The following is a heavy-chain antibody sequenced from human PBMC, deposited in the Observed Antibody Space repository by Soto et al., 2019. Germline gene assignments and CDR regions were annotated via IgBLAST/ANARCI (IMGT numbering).Heavy chain of an antibody. V-gene: IGHV1-46*01. CDR3: ARVFRSGYQLPNYYYYGMDV. J-gene: IGHJ6*02. Sequence: ASVKVSCKASGYTFTSYYMNWVRQAPGQGLEWMGIINPSGGSTSYAQKFQGRVTMTRDTSTSTVYMELSSLRSEDTAGYYCARVFRSGYQLPNYYYYGMDVWGQGTTVTVSS. D-gene: IGHD2-2*01. CDR1: GYTFTSYY. CDR2: INPSGGST.